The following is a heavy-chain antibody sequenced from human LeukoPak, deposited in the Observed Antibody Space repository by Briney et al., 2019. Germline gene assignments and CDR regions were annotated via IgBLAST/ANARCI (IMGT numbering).Heavy chain of an antibody. CDR3: ARDGYYDFWSGYLSFDY. V-gene: IGHV1-18*01. CDR1: GYTFTSYG. J-gene: IGHJ4*02. CDR2: ISAYNGNT. D-gene: IGHD3-3*01. Sequence: ASVKVSCKASGYTFTSYGISWVRQAPGQGLEWMGWISAYNGNTNYAQKLQGRVTMTTDTSTSTAYMELRSLRSDDTAMYYCARDGYYDFWSGYLSFDYWGQGTLVTVSS.